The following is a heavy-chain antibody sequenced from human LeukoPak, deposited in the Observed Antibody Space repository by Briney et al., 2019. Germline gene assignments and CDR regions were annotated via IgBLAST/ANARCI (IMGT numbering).Heavy chain of an antibody. CDR2: INPSGGST. J-gene: IGHJ4*02. V-gene: IGHV1-46*01. CDR3: ARGGGGSGYYFLFDY. CDR1: GYTFTSYY. Sequence: GASVKVSCKASGYTFTSYYMHWVRQAPGQGLEWMGIINPSGGSTSYAQKFQGRVTMTRDTSTSTVYMELSSLRSGDTAVYYCARGGGGSGYYFLFDYWGQGTLVTVSS. D-gene: IGHD3-22*01.